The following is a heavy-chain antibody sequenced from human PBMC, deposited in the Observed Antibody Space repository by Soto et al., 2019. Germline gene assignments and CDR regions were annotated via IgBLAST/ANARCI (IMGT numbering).Heavy chain of an antibody. Sequence: SVKVSCKASGGTFTDLGLHWVRQAPVQGLEWMGGIIPIFGTPNYAQKFQGRVIITADEFTSTAHMELSSLRSEDTAVYYCARGWDHYDSSGLLTWFDPWGQGTLVTVSS. V-gene: IGHV1-69*01. D-gene: IGHD3-22*01. CDR2: IIPIFGTP. CDR3: ARGWDHYDSSGLLTWFDP. CDR1: GGTFTDLG. J-gene: IGHJ5*02.